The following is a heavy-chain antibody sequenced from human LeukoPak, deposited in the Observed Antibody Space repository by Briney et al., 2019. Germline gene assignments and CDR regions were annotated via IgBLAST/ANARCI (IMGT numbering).Heavy chain of an antibody. CDR2: ISSSSNTI. D-gene: IGHD1-1*01. J-gene: IGHJ4*02. CDR1: GFTLSYYS. Sequence: GGSLRLSCEASGFTLSYYSMNWVRQAPGKGLEWVSYISSSSNTIYYADSVKGRFTISRDNAKNSLYLQMNSLRAEDTAVYYCARALNLYNSRWGQGTLVTVSS. CDR3: ARALNLYNSR. V-gene: IGHV3-48*04.